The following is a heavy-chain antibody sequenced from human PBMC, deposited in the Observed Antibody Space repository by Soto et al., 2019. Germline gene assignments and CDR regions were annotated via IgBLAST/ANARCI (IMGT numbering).Heavy chain of an antibody. CDR1: GFTFSDST. CDR2: LRYDGRNK. Sequence: QVQLVESGGGVVQPGRSLRLSCTASGFTFSDSTIHWVRQAPGKGLEWVATLRYDGRNKYYADSVKGRFSISRDNSKNTWETNTLGGEDTGVYYCAGEPAYSGSAFDYWGQGTLVTVSS. V-gene: IGHV3-30*04. J-gene: IGHJ4*02. D-gene: IGHD6-6*01. CDR3: AGEPAYSGSAFDY.